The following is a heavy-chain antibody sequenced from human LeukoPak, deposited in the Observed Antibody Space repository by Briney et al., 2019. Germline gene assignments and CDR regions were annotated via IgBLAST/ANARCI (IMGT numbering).Heavy chain of an antibody. Sequence: SETLSLTCTVSGGSISSYYWSWIWQPPGKGLEWIGYIYYSGSTNYNPSLKSRVTISVDTSKNQFSLKLSSVTAADTAVYYCARGRYSGYDSPFDYWGQGTLVTVSS. CDR3: ARGRYSGYDSPFDY. CDR1: GGSISSYY. J-gene: IGHJ4*02. D-gene: IGHD5-12*01. CDR2: IYYSGST. V-gene: IGHV4-59*01.